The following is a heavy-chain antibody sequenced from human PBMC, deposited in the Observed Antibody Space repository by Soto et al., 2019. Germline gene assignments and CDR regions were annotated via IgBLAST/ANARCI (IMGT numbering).Heavy chain of an antibody. V-gene: IGHV2-5*01. CDR1: GFSLSTSGVG. D-gene: IGHD2-2*01. CDR2: IYWNDDK. Sequence: SGPTLVNPTQTLTLTCTFSGFSLSTSGVGVGWIRQPPGKALEWLALIYWNDDKRYSPSLKSRLTITKDTSKNQVVLTMTNMDPVDTAPYHCAHLIVVPDAELKWFDPWGQGTLVTVSS. J-gene: IGHJ5*02. CDR3: AHLIVVPDAELKWFDP.